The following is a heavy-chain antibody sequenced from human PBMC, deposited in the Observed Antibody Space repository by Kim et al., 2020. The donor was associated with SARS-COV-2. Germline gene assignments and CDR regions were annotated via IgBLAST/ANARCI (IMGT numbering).Heavy chain of an antibody. J-gene: IGHJ6*02. CDR1: GFTFSRYA. Sequence: GGSLRLSCAASGFTFSRYAISWVRQAPGKGLEWVSAISGSGGSSYYAASVKGRLTISKDHSKNTLYLQMDSLRVEDTAVYYCAKAVTPGSCSGTSCYYGMDVWGQGTTVTVSS. D-gene: IGHD2-2*01. V-gene: IGHV3-23*01. CDR3: AKAVTPGSCSGTSCYYGMDV. CDR2: ISGSGGSS.